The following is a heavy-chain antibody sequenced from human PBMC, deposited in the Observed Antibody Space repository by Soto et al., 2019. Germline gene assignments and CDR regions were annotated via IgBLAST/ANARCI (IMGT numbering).Heavy chain of an antibody. D-gene: IGHD6-19*01. CDR2: IYYSGST. Sequence: LSLTCTVSDGTISSGGYYWSWIRQHPGKGLEWIGYIYYSGSTYYNPSLKRRATISVDTSKNQFSLKLSSVTAADTAVYYCARSQWLVSLWGQGTLVTVSS. CDR1: DGTISSGGYY. V-gene: IGHV4-31*03. CDR3: ARSQWLVSL. J-gene: IGHJ4*02.